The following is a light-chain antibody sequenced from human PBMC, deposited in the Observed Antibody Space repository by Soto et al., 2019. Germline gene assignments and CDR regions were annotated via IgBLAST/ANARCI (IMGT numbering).Light chain of an antibody. Sequence: EIVLTQSPDTLSLSPGESATLSCRASKSVSRYLAWYQQKPGQTPRLLIYDAPKRAVSIPASFSGSESGTDFSLTISGLEPEYFAVYYCQQRSNWPVTVXGVTKVDIK. V-gene: IGKV3-11*01. CDR2: DAP. J-gene: IGKJ4*01. CDR3: QQRSNWPVT. CDR1: KSVSRY.